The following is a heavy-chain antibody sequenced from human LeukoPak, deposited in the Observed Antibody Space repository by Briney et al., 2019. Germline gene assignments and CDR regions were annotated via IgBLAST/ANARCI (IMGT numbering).Heavy chain of an antibody. CDR3: ARIRSGSYPTNDAFDI. J-gene: IGHJ3*02. Sequence: SGPTLLNPTRTLTLTFTFSGFALGTRGMGGGWIRQPPGKALEWLSRIDWDDDKYYSTSLKTRLTISKDTSKNQVVLTMTNMDPVDTATYYCARIRSGSYPTNDAFDIWGQGTMVTVSS. CDR1: GFALGTRGMG. D-gene: IGHD1-26*01. V-gene: IGHV2-70*11. CDR2: IDWDDDK.